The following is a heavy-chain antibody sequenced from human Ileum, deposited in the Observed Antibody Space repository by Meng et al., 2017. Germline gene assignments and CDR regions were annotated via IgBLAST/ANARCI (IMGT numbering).Heavy chain of an antibody. D-gene: IGHD3-16*01. Sequence: QVHIQQWGAGLLKPSETLSRPCAVYGGSFSGYYWSWIRQPPGKGLEWIGEINHSGSTNYNPSLKSRVTISVDTSKNQFSLKLSSVTAADTAVYYCARGGGRYGPDFDYWGQGTLVTVSS. V-gene: IGHV4-34*01. J-gene: IGHJ4*02. CDR3: ARGGGRYGPDFDY. CDR1: GGSFSGYY. CDR2: INHSGST.